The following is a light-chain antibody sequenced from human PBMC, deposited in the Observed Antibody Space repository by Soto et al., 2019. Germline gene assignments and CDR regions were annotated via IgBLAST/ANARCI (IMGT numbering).Light chain of an antibody. CDR1: KLGEKY. V-gene: IGLV3-1*01. CDR3: QAWDSMTGV. Sequence: SYELTQPPSVSVSPGQTATITCSGDKLGEKYACWYQQKPGQSPVLVIYQDTKRPSGIPERFSGSNSGNTATLTISGTQGMDEADYYCQAWDSMTGVFGTGTKLTVL. CDR2: QDT. J-gene: IGLJ1*01.